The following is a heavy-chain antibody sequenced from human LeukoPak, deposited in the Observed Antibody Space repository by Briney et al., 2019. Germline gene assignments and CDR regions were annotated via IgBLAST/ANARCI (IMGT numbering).Heavy chain of an antibody. D-gene: IGHD3-10*01. CDR1: GGSFSGYY. CDR2: INHSGST. Sequence: SETLSLTCAVYGGSFSGYYWSWIRQPPGKGLEWIGEINHSGSTNYNPSLKSRVTISVDTSKNQFSLKLSSVTAADTAVYYCARVRITMVRGVNPADYWGQGTLVTVSS. V-gene: IGHV4-34*01. CDR3: ARVRITMVRGVNPADY. J-gene: IGHJ4*02.